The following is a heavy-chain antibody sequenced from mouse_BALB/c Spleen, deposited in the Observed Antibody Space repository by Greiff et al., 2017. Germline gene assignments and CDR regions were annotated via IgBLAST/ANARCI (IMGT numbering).Heavy chain of an antibody. CDR3: ARDQGVGGYAFAY. J-gene: IGHJ3*01. V-gene: IGHV5-4*02. CDR2: ISDGGSYT. CDR1: GFTFSDYY. Sequence: EVQRVESGGGLVKPGGSLKLSCAASGFTFSDYYMYWVRQTPEKRLEWVATISDGGSYTYYPDSVKGRFTISRDNAKNNLYLQMSSLKSEDTAMYYCARDQGVGGYAFAYWGQGTLVTVSA. D-gene: IGHD2-2*01.